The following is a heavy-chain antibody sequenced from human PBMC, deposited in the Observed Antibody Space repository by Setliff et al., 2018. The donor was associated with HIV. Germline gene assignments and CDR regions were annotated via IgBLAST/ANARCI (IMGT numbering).Heavy chain of an antibody. CDR3: ARGLYYDSKSLDY. J-gene: IGHJ4*02. Sequence: SETLSLTCTVSGGSISSSSYYWGWIRQSPGKGLEWIGSMYYGGSTFYNLSLKSRVTISEDTSKNQVSLKLSSMTAADTAIYYCARGLYYDSKSLDYWGQGTLVTVSS. D-gene: IGHD3-22*01. CDR1: GGSISSSSYY. V-gene: IGHV4-39*07. CDR2: MYYGGST.